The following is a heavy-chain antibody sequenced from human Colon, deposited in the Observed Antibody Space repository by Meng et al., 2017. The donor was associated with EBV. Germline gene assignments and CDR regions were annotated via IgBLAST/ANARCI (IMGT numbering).Heavy chain of an antibody. V-gene: IGHV3-23*01. J-gene: IGHJ4*02. Sequence: EVRLWECGAGLVLPGRYRRFSCAALGFTFSSKSMSWVRQAPGKGLEWVSSISGTGGSTYYADSVKGRFTTSRDSSKNTLFLQMNSLGAEDTAVYYCVRDNWGLVYWGPGTLVTVSS. CDR3: VRDNWGLVY. CDR1: GFTFSSKS. CDR2: ISGTGGST. D-gene: IGHD7-27*01.